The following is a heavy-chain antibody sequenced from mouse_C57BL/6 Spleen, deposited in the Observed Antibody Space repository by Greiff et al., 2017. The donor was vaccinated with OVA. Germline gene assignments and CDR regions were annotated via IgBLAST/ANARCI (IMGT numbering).Heavy chain of an antibody. Sequence: VQLQQSGPELVKPGASVKISCKASGYAFSSSWMNWVKQRPGKGLEWIGRIYPGDGDTNYNGKFKGKATLTADKSSSTAYMQLSSLTSEDSAVYFCARNPKYYGSPHWYFDVWGTGTTVTVSS. CDR1: GYAFSSSW. CDR3: ARNPKYYGSPHWYFDV. CDR2: IYPGDGDT. D-gene: IGHD1-1*01. J-gene: IGHJ1*03. V-gene: IGHV1-82*01.